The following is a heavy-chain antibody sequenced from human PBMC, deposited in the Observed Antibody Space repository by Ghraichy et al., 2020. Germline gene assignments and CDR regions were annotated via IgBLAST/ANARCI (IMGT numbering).Heavy chain of an antibody. V-gene: IGHV1-2*02. Sequence: ASVKVSCKASGYTFTGYYMHWVRQAPGQGLEWMGWINPNSGGTNYAQKFQGRVTMTRDTSISTAYMELSRLRSDDTAVYYCAREGRYCSSTSCPGYWYFDLWGRGTLVTVSS. CDR1: GYTFTGYY. CDR2: INPNSGGT. CDR3: AREGRYCSSTSCPGYWYFDL. J-gene: IGHJ2*01. D-gene: IGHD2-2*01.